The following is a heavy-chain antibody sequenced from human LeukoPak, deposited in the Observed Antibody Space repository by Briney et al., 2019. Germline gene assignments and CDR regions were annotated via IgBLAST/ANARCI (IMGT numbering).Heavy chain of an antibody. CDR1: GGSFSGYY. V-gene: IGHV4-34*01. CDR2: INHSGST. CDR3: ARGLYDSSGYYSDAFDI. J-gene: IGHJ3*02. D-gene: IGHD3-22*01. Sequence: PSETLSLTCAVYGGSFSGYYWSWIRQPPGKGLEWIGEINHSGSTNYNPSLKSRVTISVDRSKNQFSLKLSSVTAADTAVYYCARGLYDSSGYYSDAFDIWGQGTMVTVSS.